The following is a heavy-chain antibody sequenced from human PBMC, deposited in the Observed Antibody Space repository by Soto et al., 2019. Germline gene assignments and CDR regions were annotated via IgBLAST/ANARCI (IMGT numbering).Heavy chain of an antibody. CDR3: ARVVVEEMAPTGGYYYYYGMDV. V-gene: IGHV4-59*01. D-gene: IGHD2-21*01. CDR2: PYYSGST. Sequence: SESLSLTSLFSGASLSRYYWSWTRQPPGNVLAWIGYPYYSGSTTYTPSLNRRVTIAVHPSKPQFSLKLSSVTAADTAVYYCARVVVEEMAPTGGYYYYYGMDVWGQGTTVTVSS. J-gene: IGHJ6*02. CDR1: GASLSRYY.